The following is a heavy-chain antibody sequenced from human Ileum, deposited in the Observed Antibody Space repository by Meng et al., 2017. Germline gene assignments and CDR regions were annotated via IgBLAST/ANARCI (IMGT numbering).Heavy chain of an antibody. V-gene: IGHV3-7*01. Sequence: GESLKISCVASGFTFSNSWMSWARQAPGKGLEWGANIKPDGSDKAYVGSLKGRFTISRDNAKNSLYLQLNSLGVEDTAVYYCATSVGGLWGQGTLVTVSS. CDR3: ATSVGGL. CDR2: IKPDGSDK. CDR1: GFTFSNSW. D-gene: IGHD1-26*01. J-gene: IGHJ4*02.